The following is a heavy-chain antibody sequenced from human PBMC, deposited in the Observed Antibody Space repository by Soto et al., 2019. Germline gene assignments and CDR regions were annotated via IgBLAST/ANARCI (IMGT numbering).Heavy chain of an antibody. Sequence: PGGSLRLSCAASGFTFSSYSMNWVRQAPGKGLEWVSYISSSSSTIYYADSVKGRFTISRDNAKNSLYLQMNSLRAEDTAVYYCARDMRRYFDWLLHEYGYWGQGTLVTVSS. V-gene: IGHV3-48*01. D-gene: IGHD3-9*01. J-gene: IGHJ4*02. CDR3: ARDMRRYFDWLLHEYGY. CDR2: ISSSSSTI. CDR1: GFTFSSYS.